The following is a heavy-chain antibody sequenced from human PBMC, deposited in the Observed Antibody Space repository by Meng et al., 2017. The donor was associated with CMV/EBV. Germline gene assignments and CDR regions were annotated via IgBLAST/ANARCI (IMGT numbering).Heavy chain of an antibody. Sequence: QGQVVQSGGEGKSPGASVKVSCKASRYNFYSYGFSWVRQAPGQGLEWLGWISAYNGKTNYAQNMQGRVTVTRDTSTRTAYMELRSLRSDDTAVYFCARAVDQSDCYWNPFFLDLWGQGTLVTVSS. V-gene: IGHV1-18*01. D-gene: IGHD2-21*01. CDR1: RYNFYSYG. CDR2: ISAYNGKT. CDR3: ARAVDQSDCYWNPFFLDL. J-gene: IGHJ4*02.